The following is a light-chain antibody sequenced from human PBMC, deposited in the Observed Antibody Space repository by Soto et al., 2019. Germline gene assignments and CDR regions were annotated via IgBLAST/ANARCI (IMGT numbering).Light chain of an antibody. CDR1: SSDVGGYDY. Sequence: QSVLTQPASVSGSPGQSITISCTGTSSDVGGYDYVSWYQLHPGKAPKLMVFEVNNRPSGVSYRFSGSKSGNTASLTISGLQAEDEADYYCGSYTSTDTPFVFGTGTKVTVL. CDR3: GSYTSTDTPFV. V-gene: IGLV2-14*01. J-gene: IGLJ1*01. CDR2: EVN.